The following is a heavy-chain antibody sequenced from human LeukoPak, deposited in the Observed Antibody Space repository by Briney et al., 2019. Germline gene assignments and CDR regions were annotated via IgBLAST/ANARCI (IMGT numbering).Heavy chain of an antibody. V-gene: IGHV1-69*02. CDR3: ASRGYCSGGSCYSVDY. J-gene: IGHJ4*02. CDR2: IIPILGIA. D-gene: IGHD2-15*01. CDR1: GGTFSSYS. Sequence: ASVKVSCKASGGTFSSYSISWVRQAPGQGLQWMGRIIPILGIANYAQKFQGRVTITADKSTSTAYMALSSLKSEDTAVYYCASRGYCSGGSCYSVDYWGQGTLVTVSS.